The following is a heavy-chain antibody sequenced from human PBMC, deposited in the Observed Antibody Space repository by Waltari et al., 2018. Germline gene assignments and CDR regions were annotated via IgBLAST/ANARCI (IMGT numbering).Heavy chain of an antibody. D-gene: IGHD5-12*01. CDR3: ARDQDIVATKSGYYYYGMDV. J-gene: IGHJ6*02. V-gene: IGHV4-4*07. Sequence: QVQLQESGPGLVKPSETLSLTCTVSGGSISSYYWSWIRQPAGKGLEWIGRIYTSGSTNDNPARKSRVTMSVDTSKNQFSLKLSSVTAADTAVYYCARDQDIVATKSGYYYYGMDVWGQGTTVTVSS. CDR2: IYTSGST. CDR1: GGSISSYY.